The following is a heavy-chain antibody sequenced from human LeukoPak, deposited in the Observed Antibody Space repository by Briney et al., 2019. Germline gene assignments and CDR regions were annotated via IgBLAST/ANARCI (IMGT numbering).Heavy chain of an antibody. V-gene: IGHV4-34*01. CDR3: ARRALITMVRGVRFDY. CDR1: GGSFSGYY. D-gene: IGHD3-10*01. Sequence: RASETLSLTCAVYGGSFSGYYWSWIRQPPGKGLEWIGEINHSGSTYYNPSLKSRVTISVDTSKNQFSLKLSSVTAADTAVYYCARRALITMVRGVRFDYWGQGTLVTVSS. J-gene: IGHJ4*02. CDR2: INHSGST.